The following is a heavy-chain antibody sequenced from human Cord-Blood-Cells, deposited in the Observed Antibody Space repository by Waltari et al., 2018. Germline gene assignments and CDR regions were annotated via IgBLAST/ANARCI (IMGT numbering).Heavy chain of an antibody. J-gene: IGHJ4*02. CDR3: ARDLRDGQQLVDY. CDR1: GYTFTGYY. D-gene: IGHD6-13*01. Sequence: QVQLVQSGAEVKKPGASVTVSCKASGYTFTGYYMHSVRQAPGQGLEWMGWINPNSGGTNDAQKFQGRVTMTRDTSISTAYMELSRLRSDDTAVYYCARDLRDGQQLVDYWGQGTLVTVSS. V-gene: IGHV1-2*02. CDR2: INPNSGGT.